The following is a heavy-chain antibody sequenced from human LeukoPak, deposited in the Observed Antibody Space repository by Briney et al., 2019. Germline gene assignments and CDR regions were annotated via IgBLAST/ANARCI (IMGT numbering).Heavy chain of an antibody. CDR1: GYTFTGYY. V-gene: IGHV1-2*04. CDR2: INPNSGGT. Sequence: ASVKVSCTASGYTFTGYYMHWVRQALGQGLEWMGWINPNSGGTNYAQKFQGWVTMTRDTSISTAYMELSRLRSDDTAVYYCARGRSRRITIFGVVNNWFDPWGQGTLVTVSS. D-gene: IGHD3-3*01. CDR3: ARGRSRRITIFGVVNNWFDP. J-gene: IGHJ5*02.